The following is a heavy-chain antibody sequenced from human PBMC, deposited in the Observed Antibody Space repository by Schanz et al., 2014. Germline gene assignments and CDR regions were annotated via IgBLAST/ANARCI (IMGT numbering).Heavy chain of an antibody. Sequence: DLVESGGGLIQRGESLRLSCAAYGFTLSSYAMHWVRQAPGKGLEWVAVISYDGSNKYYADSVKGRFTISRDNSKNTLYLQMNTLRAEDTAVYYCARDRGYCSGGSCLTFDYWGQGTLVTVSS. CDR3: ARDRGYCSGGSCLTFDY. D-gene: IGHD2-15*01. J-gene: IGHJ4*02. V-gene: IGHV3-30-3*01. CDR2: ISYDGSNK. CDR1: GFTLSSYA.